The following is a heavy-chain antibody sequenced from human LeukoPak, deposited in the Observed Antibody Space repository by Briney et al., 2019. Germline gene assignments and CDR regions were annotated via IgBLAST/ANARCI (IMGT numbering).Heavy chain of an antibody. CDR2: MNPNSGDT. CDR1: GYTFTCYD. J-gene: IGHJ3*02. CDR3: ARGGRYYDSSGYAFDI. Sequence: ASVKVSCKASGYTFTCYDINWVRQATGQGLEWMGWMNPNSGDTGYAQKFQGRVTMTRNTSISTAYMELSSLRSEDTAVYYCARGGRYYDSSGYAFDIWGQETMVTVSS. V-gene: IGHV1-8*01. D-gene: IGHD3-22*01.